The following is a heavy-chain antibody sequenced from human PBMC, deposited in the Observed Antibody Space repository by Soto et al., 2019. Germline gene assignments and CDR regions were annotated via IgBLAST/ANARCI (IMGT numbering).Heavy chain of an antibody. J-gene: IGHJ6*02. CDR2: IYPGDSGT. D-gene: IGHD1-7*01. CDR1: GYSFTSYW. Sequence: PGESLKISCKGSGYSFTSYWIGWVRQMPGKGLEWMGIIYPGDSGTRYSPSFQGQVTISADKSISTAYLQWSSLKASDTAMYYCATGVGLPRPYYYGMDVWGQGTTVTVSS. CDR3: ATGVGLPRPYYYGMDV. V-gene: IGHV5-51*01.